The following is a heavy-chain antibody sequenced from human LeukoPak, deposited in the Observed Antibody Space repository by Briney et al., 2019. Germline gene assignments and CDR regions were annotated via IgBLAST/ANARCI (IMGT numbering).Heavy chain of an antibody. D-gene: IGHD1-20*01. CDR3: ARAPYHWNDAGVYRFDS. CDR1: GYTFTSYG. J-gene: IGHJ4*01. V-gene: IGHV1-18*01. Sequence: ASVKVSCKASGYTFTSYGISWVRQAPGQGLEWMGWISAYNGNTNYAQKLQGRVTMTTDTSTSTAYMELSSLRSDDTAVYYCARAPYHWNDAGVYRFDSWGQKTLVTVSS. CDR2: ISAYNGNT.